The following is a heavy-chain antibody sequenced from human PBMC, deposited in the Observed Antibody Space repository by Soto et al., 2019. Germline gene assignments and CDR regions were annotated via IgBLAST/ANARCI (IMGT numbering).Heavy chain of an antibody. CDR2: TYYSGST. D-gene: IGHD6-19*01. V-gene: IGHV4-61*01. CDR1: GGSVSSGSYY. Sequence: SETLSLTCTVSGGSVSSGSYYWSWIRQPPGKGLEWIGYTYYSGSTNYNPSLKSRVTISVDTSKNQFSLKLRSVTAADTAVYYCARVRFSGVDYWGQGTLVTVSS. CDR3: ARVRFSGVDY. J-gene: IGHJ4*02.